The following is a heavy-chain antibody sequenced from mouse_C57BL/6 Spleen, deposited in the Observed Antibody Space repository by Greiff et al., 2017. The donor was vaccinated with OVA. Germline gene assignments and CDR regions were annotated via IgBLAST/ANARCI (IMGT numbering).Heavy chain of an antibody. CDR3: ARNYDYDGLYYAMDY. CDR2: ISSGSSTI. CDR1: GFTFSDYG. Sequence: EVKLQESGGGLVKPGGSLKLSCAASGFTFSDYGMHWVRQAPEKGLEWVAYISSGSSTIYYADTVKGRFTISRDNAKNTLFLQMTSLRSEDTAMYYCARNYDYDGLYYAMDYWGQGTSVTVSS. D-gene: IGHD2-4*01. V-gene: IGHV5-17*01. J-gene: IGHJ4*01.